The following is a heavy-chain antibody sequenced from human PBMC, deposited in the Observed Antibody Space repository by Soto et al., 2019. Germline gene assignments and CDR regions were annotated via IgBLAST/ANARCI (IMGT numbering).Heavy chain of an antibody. J-gene: IGHJ4*02. Sequence: SETLSLTCTVSGGSISSSSYYWGWIRQPPGKGLEWIGSIYYSGSTYYNPSLKSRVTISVDTSKNQFSLKLSSVTAADTAVYYCARHIPLAPGYDYIWGSYRAKKEGGHSGFGYWGQGTLVTVSS. D-gene: IGHD3-16*02. CDR3: ARHIPLAPGYDYIWGSYRAKKEGGHSGFGY. CDR2: IYYSGST. CDR1: GGSISSSSYY. V-gene: IGHV4-39*01.